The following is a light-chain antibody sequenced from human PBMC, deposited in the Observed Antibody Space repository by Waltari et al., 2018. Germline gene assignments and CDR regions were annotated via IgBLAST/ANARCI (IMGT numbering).Light chain of an antibody. Sequence: QSALPHPASVSGTPGQPITISCTGTSEDIGAYDHVSWYQQYPGKAPRLILYEVTNRPSDVSYRFSGSKSGNMASLTISGLQADDEADYYCSSYTTSSRVFGGGTKVTVL. V-gene: IGLV2-14*01. CDR1: SEDIGAYDH. CDR3: SSYTTSSRV. J-gene: IGLJ2*01. CDR2: EVT.